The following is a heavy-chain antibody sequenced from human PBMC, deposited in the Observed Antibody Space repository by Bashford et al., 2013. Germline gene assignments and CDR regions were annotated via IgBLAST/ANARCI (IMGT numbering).Heavy chain of an antibody. CDR3: TRGQWLPVYDF. V-gene: IGHV4-31*03. D-gene: IGHD5-12*01. J-gene: IGHJ4*02. CDR1: GGSISSGGYY. Sequence: LSLTCTVSGGSISSGGYYWSWIRQHPGKGLEWIGYIYYSGSTYYNPSLKSRVTISVDTSKTQFSLKLSSVTAADTAVYYCTRGQWLPVYDFWGQGILVTVSS. CDR2: IYYSGST.